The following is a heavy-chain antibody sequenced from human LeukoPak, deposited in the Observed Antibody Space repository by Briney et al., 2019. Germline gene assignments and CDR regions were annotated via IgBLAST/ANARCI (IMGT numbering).Heavy chain of an antibody. Sequence: GGSLRPSCAASGFTFSSYAMSWVRQAPGKGLEWVSAISGSGGSTYYADSVKGRFTISRDNSKNTLYLQMNSLRAEDTAVYYCAKDHRIVGAIDYFDYWGQGTLVTVSS. CDR2: ISGSGGST. J-gene: IGHJ4*02. V-gene: IGHV3-23*01. CDR3: AKDHRIVGAIDYFDY. CDR1: GFTFSSYA. D-gene: IGHD1-26*01.